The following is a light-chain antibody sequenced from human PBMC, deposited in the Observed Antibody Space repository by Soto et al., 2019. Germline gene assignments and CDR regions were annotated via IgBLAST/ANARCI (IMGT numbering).Light chain of an antibody. CDR3: QTWGYGIVV. CDR2: LNSDGSH. J-gene: IGLJ2*01. V-gene: IGLV4-69*01. CDR1: SGHSNYA. Sequence: QPVLTQSPSASASLGASVKLTCTLSSGHSNYAIAWHQQQSEKGPRYLMKLNSDGSHSKGDGIPDRFSGSSSGAERYLTISSLQSEDEADYYCQTWGYGIVVFGGGTQLTVL.